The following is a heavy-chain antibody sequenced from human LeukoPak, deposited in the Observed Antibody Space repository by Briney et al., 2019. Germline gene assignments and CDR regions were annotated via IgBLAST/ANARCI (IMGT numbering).Heavy chain of an antibody. D-gene: IGHD3-10*01. CDR3: GSGSYGPSVVDY. Sequence: ASVRLSCKASGYTSTSYCISWVRHAPGQGLEWMGWISAYNGNTNYAQKLQGRVTMTTDTSTSTAYMELRSLRSDDTAVYYCGSGSYGPSVVDYWGQGTLATVSS. J-gene: IGHJ4*02. CDR1: GYTSTSYC. V-gene: IGHV1-18*01. CDR2: ISAYNGNT.